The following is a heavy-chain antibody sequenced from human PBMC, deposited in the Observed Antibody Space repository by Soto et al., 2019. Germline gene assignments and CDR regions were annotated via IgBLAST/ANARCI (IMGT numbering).Heavy chain of an antibody. D-gene: IGHD3-9*01. CDR3: ARDRLGYDILTGEDAFDI. Sequence: GGSLRLSCAASGFTFSSYSMNWVRQAPGKGLEWVSYISSSSSTIYYADSVKGRFTISRDNAKNSLYLQMNSLRAEDTAVYYCARDRLGYDILTGEDAFDIWGQGTMVTVSS. CDR2: ISSSSSTI. J-gene: IGHJ3*02. V-gene: IGHV3-48*01. CDR1: GFTFSSYS.